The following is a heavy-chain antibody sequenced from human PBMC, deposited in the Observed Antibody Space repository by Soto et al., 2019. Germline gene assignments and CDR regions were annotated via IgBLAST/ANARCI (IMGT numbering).Heavy chain of an antibody. CDR3: ARDTNSLDL. CDR1: SYSISSGFF. CDR2: IYHTGDT. D-gene: IGHD2-8*01. V-gene: IGHV4-38-2*02. J-gene: IGHJ5*02. Sequence: LSLTCVVSSYSISSGFFWSWIRQPPGKGLEWVGSIYHTGDTHYNPSLRSQVSMSVDTSKNQFSLRLTSLTAADTAVYFCARDTNSLDLWGRGILVTVSS.